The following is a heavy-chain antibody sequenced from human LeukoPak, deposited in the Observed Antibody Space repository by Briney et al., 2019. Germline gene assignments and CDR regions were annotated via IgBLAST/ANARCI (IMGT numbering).Heavy chain of an antibody. D-gene: IGHD3-10*01. CDR3: ARGGGFYGSGTTHFDY. CDR2: IYYSGST. Sequence: PSQTLSLTCTVSGGSISSGGYYWSWIRQHPGKGLEWIGYIYYSGSTYYNPSLKSRVTISVDTSKNQFSLNLRSVTAADTAFYYCARGGGFYGSGTTHFDYWGQGTLATVSS. V-gene: IGHV4-31*03. J-gene: IGHJ4*02. CDR1: GGSISSGGYY.